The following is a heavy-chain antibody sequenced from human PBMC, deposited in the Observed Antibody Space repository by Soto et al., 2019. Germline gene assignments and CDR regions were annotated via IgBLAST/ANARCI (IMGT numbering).Heavy chain of an antibody. CDR1: GFSFSNFP. J-gene: IGHJ4*02. V-gene: IGHV3-30-3*01. Sequence: QVQLVESGGGVVQPGRSLSLSCAASGFSFSNFPMHWVRQAPGKGLERVAVISYDGSNKYYADCVRGRFTISRYNSDNTVFLQMNILRGEDTAVYYCVSDGAPPLGYFFDFWGQGALGTVSS. CDR2: ISYDGSNK. D-gene: IGHD2-15*01. CDR3: VSDGAPPLGYFFDF.